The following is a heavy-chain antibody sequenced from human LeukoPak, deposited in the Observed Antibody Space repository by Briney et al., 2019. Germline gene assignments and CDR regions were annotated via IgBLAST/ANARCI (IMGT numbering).Heavy chain of an antibody. Sequence: GGSLRLSCEASGFTFSSYWMHWVRQAPGKELEWVGIITTSAHGGTTKYGASVKGRFTISRDDSKSIAYLQMNSLKTEDTAVYYCIRGSTSWGQGTLVTVSS. CDR1: GFTFSSYW. CDR3: IRGSTS. V-gene: IGHV3-49*04. D-gene: IGHD2-2*01. J-gene: IGHJ4*02. CDR2: ITTSAHGGTT.